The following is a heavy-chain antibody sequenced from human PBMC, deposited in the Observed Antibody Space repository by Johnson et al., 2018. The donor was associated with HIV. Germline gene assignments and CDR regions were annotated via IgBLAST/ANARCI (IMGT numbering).Heavy chain of an antibody. V-gene: IGHV3-66*01. CDR3: ARDKDYGGNHDAFDI. D-gene: IGHD4-23*01. CDR2: IYRGGAT. J-gene: IGHJ3*02. Sequence: LVESGGGLVQPGGSLRLSCAASGFSVSASYMSWLRQAPGKALECVSVIYRGGATYYAASVQGRFTISRDNSKNTLYLQMESLRADDTALYYCARDKDYGGNHDAFDIWGQGTMVTVSS. CDR1: GFSVSASY.